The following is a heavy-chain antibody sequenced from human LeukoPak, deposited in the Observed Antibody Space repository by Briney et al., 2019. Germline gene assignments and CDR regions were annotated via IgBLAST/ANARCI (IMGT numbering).Heavy chain of an antibody. Sequence: PSETLSLTCTVSGGSMSSYYWSWIRQPPGKGLEWIGYIYYRGTTNYNPSLKSRVTISGDTSKNQFSLKLSSVTAADTAVYYCARYYYDSSDYIEVFDVWGQGTTVTVAS. D-gene: IGHD3-22*01. V-gene: IGHV4-59*08. CDR2: IYYRGTT. J-gene: IGHJ6*02. CDR1: GGSMSSYY. CDR3: ARYYYDSSDYIEVFDV.